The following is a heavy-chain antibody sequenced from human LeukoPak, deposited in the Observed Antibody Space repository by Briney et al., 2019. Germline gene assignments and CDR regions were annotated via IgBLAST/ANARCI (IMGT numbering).Heavy chain of an antibody. CDR3: AMGAYYDFWSGYYPGRFGMDV. J-gene: IGHJ6*02. CDR1: GYTFTSYG. D-gene: IGHD3-3*01. CDR2: ISAYNGNT. Sequence: ASVKVSCKASGYTFTSYGISWVRQAPGQGLEWMGWISAYNGNTNYAQKLQDRVTMTTDTSTSTAYMELRSLRSDDTAVYYCAMGAYYDFWSGYYPGRFGMDVWGQGTTVTVSS. V-gene: IGHV1-18*01.